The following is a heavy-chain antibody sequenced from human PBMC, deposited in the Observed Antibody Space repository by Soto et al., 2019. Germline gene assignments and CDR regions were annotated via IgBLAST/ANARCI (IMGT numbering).Heavy chain of an antibody. CDR2: IYYSGST. Sequence: QVQLQESGPGLVKPSQTLSLTCTVSGGSISSGDYYWSWIRQPPGKGLEWIGYIYYSGSTYYNPSLKSRXXIXVXXSKNQFSLKLSSVTAADTAVYYCARRMTTVTYFDYWGQGTLVTVSS. D-gene: IGHD4-17*01. CDR3: ARRMTTVTYFDY. CDR1: GGSISSGDYY. J-gene: IGHJ4*02. V-gene: IGHV4-30-4*01.